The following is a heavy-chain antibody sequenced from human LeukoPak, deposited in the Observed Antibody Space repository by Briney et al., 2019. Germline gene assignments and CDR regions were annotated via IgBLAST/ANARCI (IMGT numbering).Heavy chain of an antibody. CDR2: IWYDGSNK. Sequence: PGGSLRLSCAASGFTFSSYGMHWVRQAPGKGLEWVAVIWYDGSNKYYADSVKGRFTISRDNSKNTLYLQMNSLRVEDTAVYYCAKVSGRIQIWPQPFGDGMDVWGQGTTVTVSS. CDR1: GFTFSSYG. V-gene: IGHV3-33*06. D-gene: IGHD5-18*01. CDR3: AKVSGRIQIWPQPFGDGMDV. J-gene: IGHJ6*02.